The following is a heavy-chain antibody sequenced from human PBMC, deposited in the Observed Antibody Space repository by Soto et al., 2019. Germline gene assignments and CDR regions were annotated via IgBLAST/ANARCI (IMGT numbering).Heavy chain of an antibody. D-gene: IGHD4-17*01. V-gene: IGHV3-30*18. CDR3: ENVGTTNDYGDYVYDY. CDR2: ISYDGSNK. J-gene: IGHJ4*02. Sequence: QVQLVESGGGVVQPGRSLRLSCAASGFTFSSYGMHWVRQAPGKGLEWVAVISYDGSNKYYADSVKGRFTISRDNSKNSLYLQMISLRGEDTDVSAGENVGTTNDYGDYVYDYWGQGTLVTVSS. CDR1: GFTFSSYG.